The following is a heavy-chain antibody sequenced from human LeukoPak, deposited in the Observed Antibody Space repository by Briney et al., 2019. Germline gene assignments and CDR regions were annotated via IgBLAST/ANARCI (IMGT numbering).Heavy chain of an antibody. CDR3: ARRAGAYSHPYDY. V-gene: IGHV3-53*01. CDR1: GFTVSSNS. Sequence: GGSLRLSCTVSGFTVSSNSMSWVRQAPGKGLEWVSFIYSDNTHYSHSVKGRFTISRDNSKNTLYLQMNSLRAEDTAVYYCARRAGAYSHPYDYWGQGTLVTVSS. CDR2: IYSDNT. D-gene: IGHD4/OR15-4a*01. J-gene: IGHJ4*02.